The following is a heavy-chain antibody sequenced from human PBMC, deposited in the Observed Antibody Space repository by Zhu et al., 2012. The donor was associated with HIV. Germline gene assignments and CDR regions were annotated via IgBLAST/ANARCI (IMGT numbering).Heavy chain of an antibody. V-gene: IGHV4-30-2*01. CDR3: ARGVDGMDV. Sequence: QVQLQESGSGLVKPSQTLSLTCAVSGGSISSGSFSWSWIRQPPGKGLDWVGYIYHTGNTFYNPSLKSRVTLPVDRSKNHFSLKLTSVTAADTAVYYCARGVDGMDVWGQGTTVTVSS. CDR2: IYHTGNT. CDR1: GGSISSGSFS. J-gene: IGHJ6*02.